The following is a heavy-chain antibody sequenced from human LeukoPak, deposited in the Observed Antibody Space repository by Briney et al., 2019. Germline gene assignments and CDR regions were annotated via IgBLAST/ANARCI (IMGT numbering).Heavy chain of an antibody. CDR3: VRAVAGASTFHLDS. CDR2: INPSGGST. Sequence: ASVKVSCKASGYTFTSYYMHWVRQAPGQGLEWMGIINPSGGSTSYAQKFQGRVTMTRDTSISTAYMELTSLKFEDTAVYYCVRAVAGASTFHLDSWGQGTLVTVSS. D-gene: IGHD1-26*01. J-gene: IGHJ4*02. CDR1: GYTFTSYY. V-gene: IGHV1-46*01.